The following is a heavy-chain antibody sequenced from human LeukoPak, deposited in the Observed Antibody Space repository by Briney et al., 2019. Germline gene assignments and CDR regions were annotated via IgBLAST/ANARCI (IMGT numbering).Heavy chain of an antibody. CDR3: ARGGCSSTSCYLSGYYGMDV. Sequence: SETLSLTCTVSGGSISSYYWSWIRQPPGKGLEWIGYIYYSGSTNYNPSLKSRVTISVDTSKNQFSLKLSSVTAADTAVYYCARGGCSSTSCYLSGYYGMDVWGQGTTVTVSS. J-gene: IGHJ6*02. V-gene: IGHV4-59*01. CDR2: IYYSGST. CDR1: GGSISSYY. D-gene: IGHD2-2*01.